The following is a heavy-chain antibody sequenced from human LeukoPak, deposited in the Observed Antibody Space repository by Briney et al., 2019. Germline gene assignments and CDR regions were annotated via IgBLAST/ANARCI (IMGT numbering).Heavy chain of an antibody. V-gene: IGHV1-3*01. CDR3: ARGGGRGVLRFLEWLPNYYYYGMDV. J-gene: IGHJ6*02. CDR2: INAGNGNT. D-gene: IGHD3-3*01. CDR1: GYTFTSYA. Sequence: ASVKVSCKASGYTFTSYAMYWVRQAPGQRLEWMGWINAGNGNTKYSQKFQGRVTITRDTSASTAYMELSSLRSEDTAVYYCARGGGRGVLRFLEWLPNYYYYGMDVWGQGTTVTVSS.